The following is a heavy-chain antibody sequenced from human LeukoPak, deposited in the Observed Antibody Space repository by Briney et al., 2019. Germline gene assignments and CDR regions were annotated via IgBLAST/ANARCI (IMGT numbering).Heavy chain of an antibody. D-gene: IGHD3-22*01. Sequence: PGGSLRLSCAASGFAFTNAWMNWVRQAPGKGLEWVGRIKSKTDGGTADYAAPVKGRFTISRDDSKNTLYLQMNSLKTEDTAVYYCTTADSSGRFPIDYWGQGTLVTVSS. V-gene: IGHV3-15*07. CDR3: TTADSSGRFPIDY. J-gene: IGHJ4*02. CDR1: GFAFTNAW. CDR2: IKSKTDGGTA.